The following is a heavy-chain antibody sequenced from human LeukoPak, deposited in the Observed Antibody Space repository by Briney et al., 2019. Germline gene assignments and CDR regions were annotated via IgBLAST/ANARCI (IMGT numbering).Heavy chain of an antibody. CDR1: GFTFSSYW. V-gene: IGHV3-7*01. CDR3: ASGDYGDYVFWFDP. CDR2: IKQDGSEK. J-gene: IGHJ5*02. Sequence: GGSLRLSCAASGFTFSSYWMSWVRQAPGKGLEWVANIKQDGSEKYYVDSVKGRFTISRDNAKNSLYLQMNSLRAEDTAVYYCASGDYGDYVFWFDPWGQGTLVTVSS. D-gene: IGHD4-17*01.